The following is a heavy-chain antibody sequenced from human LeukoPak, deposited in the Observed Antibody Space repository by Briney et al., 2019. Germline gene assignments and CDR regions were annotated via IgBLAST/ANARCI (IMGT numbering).Heavy chain of an antibody. CDR3: AREPWYCGGDCYSAQYFQH. D-gene: IGHD2-21*02. Sequence: ASVKVSCKASGYTFTGYYMHWVRQAPGQGLEWMGWINPNSGGTNYAQKFQGRVTMTRDTSISTAYMELSRLRSGDTAVYYCAREPWYCGGDCYSAQYFQHWGQGTLVTVSS. V-gene: IGHV1-2*02. CDR1: GYTFTGYY. J-gene: IGHJ1*01. CDR2: INPNSGGT.